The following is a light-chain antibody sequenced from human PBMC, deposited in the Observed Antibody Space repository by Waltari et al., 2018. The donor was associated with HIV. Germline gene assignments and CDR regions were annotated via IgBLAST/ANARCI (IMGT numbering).Light chain of an antibody. Sequence: SYVLTQQPSVSVAPGQTATITCGGNNIGNKNVQWYQQKPGQAPVLVVYDDSDRPSGIPERFSGSNSGNAATLTISRVEVGDEADYYCQVWDGSSDHPKVVLGGGTKLTVL. CDR3: QVWDGSSDHPKVV. J-gene: IGLJ2*01. V-gene: IGLV3-21*02. CDR2: DDS. CDR1: NIGNKN.